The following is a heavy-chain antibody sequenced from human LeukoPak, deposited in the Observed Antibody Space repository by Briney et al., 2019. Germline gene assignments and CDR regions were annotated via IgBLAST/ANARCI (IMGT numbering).Heavy chain of an antibody. CDR2: ISAYNGNT. V-gene: IGHV1-18*01. CDR3: ARWFSTDWPYYYYGMDV. CDR1: GYTFTSYG. D-gene: IGHD3-10*01. J-gene: IGHJ6*02. Sequence: ASVKVSCKASGYTFTSYGISWVRQAPGQGLEWMGWISAYNGNTNYAQKLQGRVTMTTDTSTSTAYMELRSLRSDDTAVYYCARWFSTDWPYYYYGMDVWGQGTTVTVAS.